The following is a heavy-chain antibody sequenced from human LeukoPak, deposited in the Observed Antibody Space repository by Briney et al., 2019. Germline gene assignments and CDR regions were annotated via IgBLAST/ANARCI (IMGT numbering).Heavy chain of an antibody. CDR2: INPNSGGT. V-gene: IGHV1-2*06. D-gene: IGHD1-14*01. Sequence: GASVKVSCKASGYTFTGYYMHWVRQAPGQGLEWMGRINPNSGGTNYAQKFQGRVTMTRDTSISTAYMELSRLRSDDTAVYFCARAPNRRTVYYMDVGGKGTTVTVSS. CDR3: ARAPNRRTVYYMDV. CDR1: GYTFTGYY. J-gene: IGHJ6*03.